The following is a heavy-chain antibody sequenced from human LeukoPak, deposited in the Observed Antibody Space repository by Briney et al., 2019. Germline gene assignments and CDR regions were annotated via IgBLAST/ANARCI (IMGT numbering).Heavy chain of an antibody. J-gene: IGHJ5*02. CDR2: NYYNEST. CDR3: ASGRITIFGVPTSWFDP. CDR1: GGPMSSRSYY. Sequence: SKTLSLTCTVSGGPMSSRSYYWGWIRQSPGKGLEWIGSNYYNESTNYNPSLKSRVTISVDTSKNQFSLKLSSVTAADTAVYYCASGRITIFGVPTSWFDPWGQGTLVTVSS. D-gene: IGHD3-3*01. V-gene: IGHV4-39*07.